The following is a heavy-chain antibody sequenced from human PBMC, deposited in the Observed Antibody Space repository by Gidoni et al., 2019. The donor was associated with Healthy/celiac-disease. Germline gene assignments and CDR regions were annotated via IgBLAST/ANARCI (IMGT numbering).Heavy chain of an antibody. CDR3: ARVGDCSGGSCYTYYYYGMDV. CDR1: GFTFSSYS. D-gene: IGHD2-15*01. J-gene: IGHJ6*02. V-gene: IGHV3-48*01. CDR2: ISSSSSTI. Sequence: EVQLVESGGGLVQPGGSLRLSCAASGFTFSSYSMNWVRQAPGKGLEWVSYISSSSSTIYYADSVKGRVTISRDNAKNSLYLQMNSLRAEDTAVYYWARVGDCSGGSCYTYYYYGMDVWGQGTTVTVSS.